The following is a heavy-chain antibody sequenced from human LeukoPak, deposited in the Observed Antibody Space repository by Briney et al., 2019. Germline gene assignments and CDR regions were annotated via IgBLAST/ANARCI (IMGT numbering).Heavy chain of an antibody. CDR1: GVTFSSYA. V-gene: IGHV3-30-3*01. CDR3: AREAAADGKPYDY. D-gene: IGHD6-13*01. Sequence: GGSLRLSCAASGVTFSSYAMYWVRQAPGKGLDWVAVISYDGSNKYYADSVKGRFTISRDNPKNTLYLHMNSLRADDTAVYYCAREAAADGKPYDYWGQGTLVTVSS. CDR2: ISYDGSNK. J-gene: IGHJ4*02.